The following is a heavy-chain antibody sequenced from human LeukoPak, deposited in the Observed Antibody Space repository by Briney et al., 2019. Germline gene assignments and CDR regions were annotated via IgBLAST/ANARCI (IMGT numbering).Heavy chain of an antibody. Sequence: PGRSLRLSCAASGFTFSSYALHWVRQAPGRGLEWVALISYDESDKYYADSVKGRFTISRDNSKNTLFLQMNSLRAEDTAVYYCAKGVDYCSGGSCPADYWGPGTLVTVSS. D-gene: IGHD2-15*01. CDR3: AKGVDYCSGGSCPADY. CDR1: GFTFSSYA. CDR2: ISYDESDK. V-gene: IGHV3-30*18. J-gene: IGHJ4*02.